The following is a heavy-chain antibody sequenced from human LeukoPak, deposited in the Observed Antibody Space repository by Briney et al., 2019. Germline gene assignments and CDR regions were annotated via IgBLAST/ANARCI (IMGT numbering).Heavy chain of an antibody. D-gene: IGHD3-10*01. Sequence: PGRSLRLSCAASGFTFSSYAMHWVRQAPGKGLEWVAVISYDGSNKYYADSVKGRFTISRDNFKNTLYLQMNSLRAEDTAVYYCAKGYKDLGEWESRDYYGMDVWGQGTTVTVSS. CDR3: AKGYKDLGEWESRDYYGMDV. J-gene: IGHJ6*02. CDR1: GFTFSSYA. CDR2: ISYDGSNK. V-gene: IGHV3-30*04.